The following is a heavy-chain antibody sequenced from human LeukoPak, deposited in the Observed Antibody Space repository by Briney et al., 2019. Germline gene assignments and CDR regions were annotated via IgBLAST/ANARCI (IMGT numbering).Heavy chain of an antibody. D-gene: IGHD2-2*01. CDR3: ARDRCSSTSCYLYFDY. CDR1: GGTFSSYA. V-gene: IGHV1-69*13. J-gene: IGHJ4*02. Sequence: VASVKVSCKASGGTFSSYAISWVRQAPGQGPEWMGGIIPIFGTANYAQKFQGRVTITADESTSTAYMELSSLRSEDTAVYYCARDRCSSTSCYLYFDYWGQGTLVTVSS. CDR2: IIPIFGTA.